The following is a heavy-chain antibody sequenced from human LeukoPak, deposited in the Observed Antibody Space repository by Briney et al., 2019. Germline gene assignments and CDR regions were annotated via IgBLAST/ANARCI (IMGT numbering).Heavy chain of an antibody. CDR3: AREIRSSIAVAAFDI. Sequence: GGSLRLSCAASGFTFSSYSMNWVRQAPGKGLEWVSSISSSSSYIYYADSVKGRFAISRDNAKNSLYLQMNSLRAEDTAVYYCAREIRSSIAVAAFDIWGQGTMVTVSS. D-gene: IGHD6-19*01. CDR1: GFTFSSYS. CDR2: ISSSSSYI. V-gene: IGHV3-21*01. J-gene: IGHJ3*02.